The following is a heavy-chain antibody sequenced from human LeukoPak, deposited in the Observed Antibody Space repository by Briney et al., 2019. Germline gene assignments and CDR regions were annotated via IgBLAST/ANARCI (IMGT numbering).Heavy chain of an antibody. CDR2: MNTNGAT. CDR1: GFTFKNYG. CDR3: ASERYYFDH. J-gene: IGHJ4*02. V-gene: IGHV3-23*01. Sequence: PGGSLRLSCAASGFTFKNYGMNWVRLTPGKGLEWVSTMNTNGATYYADSVKGRFTVSRDNSKNTLFLFMNSLRDEDTAIYYCASERYYFDHWGQGTLVSVSS. D-gene: IGHD1-14*01.